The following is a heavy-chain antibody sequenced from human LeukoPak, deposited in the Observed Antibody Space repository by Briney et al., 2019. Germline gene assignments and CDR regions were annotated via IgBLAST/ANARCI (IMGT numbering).Heavy chain of an antibody. J-gene: IGHJ5*02. D-gene: IGHD3-3*01. Sequence: GGSLRLSCAASGFTFSSYWMSWVRQAPGKGLEWGANIKQDGSEKYYVDSVKGRFTISRDNAKNSLYLQMNSLRAEDTAVYYCARVPYYDFWSGSNWFDPWGQGTLVTVSS. CDR3: ARVPYYDFWSGSNWFDP. V-gene: IGHV3-7*01. CDR1: GFTFSSYW. CDR2: IKQDGSEK.